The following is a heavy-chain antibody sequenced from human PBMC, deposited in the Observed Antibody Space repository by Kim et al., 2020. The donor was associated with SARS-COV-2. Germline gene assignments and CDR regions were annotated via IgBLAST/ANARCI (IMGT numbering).Heavy chain of an antibody. Sequence: RFTISRDNSKNTLYLQMNSRRAEDTAVYYCARDRMKDARYSSGWFFGMDVWGQGTTVTVSS. CDR3: ARDRMKDARYSSGWFFGMDV. V-gene: IGHV3-23*01. J-gene: IGHJ6*02. D-gene: IGHD6-19*01.